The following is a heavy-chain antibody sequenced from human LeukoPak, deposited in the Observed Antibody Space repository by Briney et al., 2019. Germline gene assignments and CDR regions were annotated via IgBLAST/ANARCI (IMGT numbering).Heavy chain of an antibody. CDR3: ARLRDWGPTLSYWYFDL. D-gene: IGHD7-27*01. J-gene: IGHJ2*01. CDR2: IYYSGST. Sequence: SETLSLTCSVSGGSITHKYWSWIRQSPGRELEWIAYIYYSGSTKYNPSPKSRVTISADPSKNQFSLNLSSVTAADTAVYYCARLRDWGPTLSYWYFDLWGRGTLVTVSS. CDR1: GGSITHKY. V-gene: IGHV4-59*01.